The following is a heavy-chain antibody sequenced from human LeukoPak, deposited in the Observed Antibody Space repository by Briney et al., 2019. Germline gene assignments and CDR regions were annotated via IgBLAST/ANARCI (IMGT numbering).Heavy chain of an antibody. D-gene: IGHD5-24*01. CDR2: IRSKAYGGTT. CDR1: GFTFGDYA. CDR3: TRERLGIDGWYYYYYMDV. V-gene: IGHV3-49*03. J-gene: IGHJ6*03. Sequence: GGSLRLSCTASGFTFGDYAMSWFRQAPGKGLEWVGFIRSKAYGGTTEYAASVKGRFTISRDDSKSIAYLQMNSLKTEDTVVYYCTRERLGIDGWYYYYYMDVWGKGTTVTVSS.